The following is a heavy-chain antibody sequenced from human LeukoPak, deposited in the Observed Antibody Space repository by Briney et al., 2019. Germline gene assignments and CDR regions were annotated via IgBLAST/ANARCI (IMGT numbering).Heavy chain of an antibody. CDR2: IYYSGTA. CDR1: GGSISSGDFY. CDR3: ARGWAAAGGFDY. J-gene: IGHJ4*02. V-gene: IGHV4-31*03. Sequence: SETLSLTCTVSGGSISSGDFYWSWVRQHPEKGLEWIGYIYYSGTAYYNPSLKSRVTMSVDTSKNQFSLKLSSVTAADTAVYYCARGWAAAGGFDYWGQGTLVTVSS. D-gene: IGHD6-13*01.